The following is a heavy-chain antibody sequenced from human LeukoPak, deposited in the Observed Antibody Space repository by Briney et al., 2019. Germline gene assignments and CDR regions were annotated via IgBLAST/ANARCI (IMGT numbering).Heavy chain of an antibody. J-gene: IGHJ5*02. CDR2: ISSSSSYI. CDR1: GFTFSSYR. CDR3: AREGRYCSGGSCTNWFDP. Sequence: PGGSLRLSCAASGFTFSSYRMNWVRQAPGKGLEWVSSISSSSSYIYYADSVKGRFTISRDNAKNSLYLQMNSLRAEDTAVYYCAREGRYCSGGSCTNWFDPWGQGTLVTVSS. V-gene: IGHV3-21*01. D-gene: IGHD2-15*01.